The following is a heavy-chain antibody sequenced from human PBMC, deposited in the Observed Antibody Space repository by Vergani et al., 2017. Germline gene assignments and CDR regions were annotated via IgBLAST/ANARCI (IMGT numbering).Heavy chain of an antibody. V-gene: IGHV4-34*01. D-gene: IGHD3-9*01. J-gene: IGHJ4*02. CDR3: ARVIKYYDILTGYYAKPYYFDY. CDR1: GGSFSGYY. Sequence: QVQLQQWGAGLLKPSETLSLTCAVYGGSFSGYYWSWIRQPPGKGLEWIGEINHSGSTYYNPSLKSRVTISVDTSKNQFSLKLSSVTAADTAVYYCARVIKYYDILTGYYAKPYYFDYWGQGTLVTVSS. CDR2: INHSGST.